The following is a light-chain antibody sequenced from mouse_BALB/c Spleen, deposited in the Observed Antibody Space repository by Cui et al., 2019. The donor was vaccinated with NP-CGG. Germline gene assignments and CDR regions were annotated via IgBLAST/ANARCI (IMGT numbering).Light chain of an antibody. Sequence: QAVVTHDSPLTTSPGETVTLTCRSSTGAVTISKYANWVQEKPDHLFTGLIGGTNNRAPGVPARFSGSLIGDKAALTITGAQTEDEAIYFCALWYSNHWVFGGGTKLTVL. CDR1: TGAVTISKY. V-gene: IGLV1*01. J-gene: IGLJ1*01. CDR2: GTN. CDR3: ALWYSNHWV.